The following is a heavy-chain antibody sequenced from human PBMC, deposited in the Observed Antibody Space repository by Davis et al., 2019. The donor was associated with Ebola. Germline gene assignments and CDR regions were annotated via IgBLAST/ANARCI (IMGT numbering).Heavy chain of an antibody. D-gene: IGHD1-1*01. V-gene: IGHV1-3*04. CDR3: ARDDWNQNWFDP. CDR2: ISTGNGNA. CDR1: GYIFTNHA. J-gene: IGHJ5*02. Sequence: AASVKVSCKASGYIFTNHAMHWVRQAPGQRLEWMGWISTGNGNARYSQKFQGRVTITRDTSATTAYMELSSLRSEDTAVYYCARDDWNQNWFDPWGQGTLVTVSS.